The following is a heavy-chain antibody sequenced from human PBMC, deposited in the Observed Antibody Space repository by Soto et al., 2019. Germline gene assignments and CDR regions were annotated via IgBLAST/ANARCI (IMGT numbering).Heavy chain of an antibody. CDR3: ASAAVTGTAGLNF. CDR2: INPNSGGT. J-gene: IGHJ4*02. CDR1: GYTFSGFY. V-gene: IGHV1-2*02. Sequence: ASVKVSCKASGYTFSGFYMHWVRQAPGQGLEWMGWINPNSGGTKSAEKFQGRVTMTRDTSISTAYMELSRLTSDGTAVYYCASAAVTGTAGLNFWGQGTQVTVPQ. D-gene: IGHD6-19*01.